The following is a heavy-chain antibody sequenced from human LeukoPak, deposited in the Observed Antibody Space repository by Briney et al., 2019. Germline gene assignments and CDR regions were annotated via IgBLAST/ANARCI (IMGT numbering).Heavy chain of an antibody. CDR3: AREVDTMIVGFDI. CDR2: IYSSGST. V-gene: IGHV4-4*07. J-gene: IGHJ3*02. D-gene: IGHD3-22*01. Sequence: KRSATLSFTYTVACGSTSSCNCSWLRLPAKNRQERRRSIYSSGSTSYNPSLKSRVTISVDKSINPSSLKLSPLPAADPALYYSAREVDTMIVGFDIWGQGTMVTVSS. CDR1: CGSTSSCN.